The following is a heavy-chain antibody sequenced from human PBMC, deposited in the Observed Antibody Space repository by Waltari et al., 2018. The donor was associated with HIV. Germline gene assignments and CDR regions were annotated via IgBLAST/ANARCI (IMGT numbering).Heavy chain of an antibody. J-gene: IGHJ4*02. D-gene: IGHD3-16*01. CDR1: GLPFSIHC. Sequence: QVQLVESGGGVVQSGRSLRLSCAASGLPFSIHCLPWARPAPGKGLELVALIWYDGSSEDYADSVKGRFTISRDDSKKTLYLQMNSLRAEDTAVYYCASAYSISHFVVAVWGQGVLVTVSS. CDR3: ASAYSISHFVVAV. CDR2: IWYDGSSE. V-gene: IGHV3-33*01.